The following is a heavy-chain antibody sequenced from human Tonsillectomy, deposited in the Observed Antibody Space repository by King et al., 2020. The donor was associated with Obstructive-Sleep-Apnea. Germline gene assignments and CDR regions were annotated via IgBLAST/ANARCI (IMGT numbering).Heavy chain of an antibody. CDR1: GYTFGTSG. Sequence: VQLVESGAEVKKPGASVKVSCKTSGYTFGTSGITWVRQAAGQGLEWMGWINPKYGDTDYAQKRQGRVTMTTDASTTTAYMELRSLRSYDTAVYYCATFSSAWYFDYWGQGTLVTVSS. D-gene: IGHD6-19*01. V-gene: IGHV1-18*01. CDR3: ATFSSAWYFDY. J-gene: IGHJ4*02. CDR2: INPKYGDT.